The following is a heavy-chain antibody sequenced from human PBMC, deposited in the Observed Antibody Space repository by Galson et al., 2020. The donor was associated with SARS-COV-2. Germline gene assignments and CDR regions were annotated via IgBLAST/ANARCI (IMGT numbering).Heavy chain of an antibody. CDR3: ARLEGYDSSGYYQDY. Sequence: SVNVSWKASVGTFISYAISWVRQAPGQGLEWMGGIIPIFGTANYAQKFQGRVTITADESTSTAYMELSSLRSEDTAVYYWARLEGYDSSGYYQDYWGQGTLVTVSS. D-gene: IGHD3-22*01. CDR2: IIPIFGTA. CDR1: VGTFISYA. J-gene: IGHJ4*02. V-gene: IGHV1-69*13.